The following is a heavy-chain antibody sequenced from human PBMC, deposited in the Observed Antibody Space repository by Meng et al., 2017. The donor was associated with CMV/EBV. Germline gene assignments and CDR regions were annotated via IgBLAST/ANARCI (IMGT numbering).Heavy chain of an antibody. Sequence: SETLSLTCTVSGGSISSSSYYWGWIRQPPGKGLEWIGSIYHSGNTDYNPSLKSRVTISVDTSKNQFSLKLKSVTAADTAVYYCARLGSGSYLEYYFDYWGQGTLVTVSS. CDR3: ARLGSGSYLEYYFDY. D-gene: IGHD1-26*01. V-gene: IGHV4-39*01. CDR2: IYHSGNT. CDR1: GGSISSSSYY. J-gene: IGHJ4*02.